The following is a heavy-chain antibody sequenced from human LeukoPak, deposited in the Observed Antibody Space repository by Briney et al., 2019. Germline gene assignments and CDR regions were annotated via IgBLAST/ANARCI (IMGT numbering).Heavy chain of an antibody. J-gene: IGHJ4*02. D-gene: IGHD5-12*01. V-gene: IGHV3-23*01. Sequence: GGSLRLSCAAYGFTFSSYAMSWVRQAPGKGLEWVSAISGSGGSTYYADSVKGRFTISRDNSKNTLYLQMNSLRAEDTAVYYCASHSGYDYGFDYWGQGTLVTVSS. CDR1: GFTFSSYA. CDR2: ISGSGGST. CDR3: ASHSGYDYGFDY.